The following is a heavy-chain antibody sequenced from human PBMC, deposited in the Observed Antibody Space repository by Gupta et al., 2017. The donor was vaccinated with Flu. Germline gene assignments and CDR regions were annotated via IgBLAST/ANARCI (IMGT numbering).Heavy chain of an antibody. Sequence: EVRLLEPGGALVQPGGSLRLSCPPSGLPFLDYAINWFRQAPGKGLEWVSTVGAGGDRTYYADSVMGRFTISRDNSKNTVYLQMNSLRGDDTAVYYCAKDRSGNPAIDYWGQGTLVTVSA. CDR3: AKDRSGNPAIDY. J-gene: IGHJ4*02. V-gene: IGHV3-23*01. D-gene: IGHD6-13*01. CDR1: GLPFLDYA. CDR2: VGAGGDRT.